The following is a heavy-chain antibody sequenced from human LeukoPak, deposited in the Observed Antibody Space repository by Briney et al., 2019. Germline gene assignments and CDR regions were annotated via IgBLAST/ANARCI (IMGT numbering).Heavy chain of an antibody. V-gene: IGHV3-23*01. Sequence: GGSLRLSCAASGFTFSAYAMAWVRRPPGRGLEWVSTMALSGGPTHYADAVEGRFTISRDDSKSTLYLHINNLRADDTAVYYCAKERQAGDYFTSDFWGQGTLVTVSS. J-gene: IGHJ4*02. D-gene: IGHD4-17*01. CDR1: GFTFSAYA. CDR3: AKERQAGDYFTSDF. CDR2: MALSGGPT.